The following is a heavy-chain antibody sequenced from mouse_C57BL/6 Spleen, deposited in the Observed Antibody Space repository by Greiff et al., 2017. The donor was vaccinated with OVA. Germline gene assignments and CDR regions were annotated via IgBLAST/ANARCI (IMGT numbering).Heavy chain of an antibody. Sequence: EVKLQESGPGLVKPSQSLSLTCSVTGYSITSGYYWNWIRQFPGNKLEWMGYISYDGSNNYNPSLKNRISITRDTSKNQFFLKLNSVTTEDTATYYRARHGNLYAMDYWGQGTSVTVSS. CDR1: GYSITSGYY. CDR3: ARHGNLYAMDY. V-gene: IGHV3-6*01. J-gene: IGHJ4*01. D-gene: IGHD2-1*01. CDR2: ISYDGSN.